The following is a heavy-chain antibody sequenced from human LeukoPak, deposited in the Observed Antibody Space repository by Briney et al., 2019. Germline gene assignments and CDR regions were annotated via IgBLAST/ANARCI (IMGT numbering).Heavy chain of an antibody. J-gene: IGHJ4*02. CDR2: INWNGDDT. CDR1: GFPFNDYA. CDR3: ARESILYVFDY. Sequence: PGGSLILSCAASGFPFNDYAMHWVRHAPGKGLEWVSGINWNGDDTGYADSVKGRFTISRDNAKNSLYLQMNSLRAEDTAVYYCARESILYVFDYWGQGTLVAVSS. V-gene: IGHV3-20*04. D-gene: IGHD2-21*01.